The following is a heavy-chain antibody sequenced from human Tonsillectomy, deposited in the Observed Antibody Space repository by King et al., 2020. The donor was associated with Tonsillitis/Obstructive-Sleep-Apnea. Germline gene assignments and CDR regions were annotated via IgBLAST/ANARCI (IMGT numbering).Heavy chain of an antibody. CDR3: AKGEERFELIAVGLH. J-gene: IGHJ4*02. CDR1: GFTFSSYA. Sequence: VQLVESGGGLVQPGGSLRLSCAASGFTFSSYAMSWVRQAPGKGLEWVSTISGSGGSTYYADSVKGRFTISRDNSRNTLYLQMNSLRAEDTAVFYCAKGEERFELIAVGLHWGQGTLVTVSS. CDR2: ISGSGGST. D-gene: IGHD6-19*01. V-gene: IGHV3-23*04.